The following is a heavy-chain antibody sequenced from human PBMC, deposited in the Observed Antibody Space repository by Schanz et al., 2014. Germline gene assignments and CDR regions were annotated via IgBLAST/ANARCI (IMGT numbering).Heavy chain of an antibody. CDR2: ISFDGGKT. CDR3: AKRCSSTSCSHGAFDI. Sequence: QVVLMESGGGVVRPGRSVRLSCVASGFTFRSYGMHWVRQAPGKGLEWVAHISFDGGKTYYADSVKGRFTISRDNSKNTLYLQMNSLRDEDTAMYYCAKRCSSTSCSHGAFDIWGQGTMVTVSS. J-gene: IGHJ3*02. V-gene: IGHV3-30*14. D-gene: IGHD2-2*01. CDR1: GFTFRSYG.